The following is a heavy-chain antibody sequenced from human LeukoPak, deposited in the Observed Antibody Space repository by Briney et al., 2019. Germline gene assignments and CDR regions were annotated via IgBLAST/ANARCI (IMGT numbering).Heavy chain of an antibody. CDR3: IREGGGY. V-gene: IGHV4-59*08. CDR2: IYYSGST. Sequence: TSETLSLTCTVSGSSISSHYWSWIRQPPGKGLEWIGNIYYSGSTNYNPSLKGRVTISVDTSKTQFSLRLSSVTAADTAVYYCIREGGGYWGQGTLVTVSS. J-gene: IGHJ4*02. CDR1: GSSISSHY. D-gene: IGHD3-10*01.